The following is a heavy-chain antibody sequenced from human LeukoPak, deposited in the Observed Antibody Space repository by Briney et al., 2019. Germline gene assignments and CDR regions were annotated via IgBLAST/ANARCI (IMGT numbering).Heavy chain of an antibody. CDR3: ARGYGSGSYST. Sequence: PSETLSLTCIVSGVSTSSGYWSWIRQPAGKGLEWMGHTSTSVPTYYNPSLKSRVTMSLDTSENHFSLKLNSVTAADTAVYYCARGYGSGSYSTWGQGTLDTVSS. J-gene: IGHJ5*02. CDR2: TSTSVPT. V-gene: IGHV4-4*07. D-gene: IGHD3-10*01. CDR1: GVSTSSGY.